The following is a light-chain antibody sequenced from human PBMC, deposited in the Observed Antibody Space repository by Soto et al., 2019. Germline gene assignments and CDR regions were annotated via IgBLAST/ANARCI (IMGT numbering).Light chain of an antibody. Sequence: QPVPTQPASVSGSPGQSITISCTGTNSDVGGSKYFSWFQQHPGKSPKLIIDEVSSRPSGISIRFSGSKSGNTASLTISGLQAEDEGDYYCTSSTGSSLVYVFGTGTKLTVL. J-gene: IGLJ1*01. CDR3: TSSTGSSLVYV. CDR1: NSDVGGSKY. CDR2: EVS. V-gene: IGLV2-14*01.